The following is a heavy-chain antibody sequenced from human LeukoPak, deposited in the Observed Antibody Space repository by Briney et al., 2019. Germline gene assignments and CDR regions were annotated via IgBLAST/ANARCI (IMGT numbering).Heavy chain of an antibody. J-gene: IGHJ4*02. CDR3: ARGSWSAADTNIDY. CDR2: INSDGSRT. D-gene: IGHD6-13*01. CDR1: GFTLSTYW. V-gene: IGHV3-74*01. Sequence: PGGSLRLSCAASGFTLSTYWMHGVRKGTGKGRVWVSCINSDGSRTTYADSVKGRFTISRDNAKNTLYLQMNTLRVEDTAVYYCARGSWSAADTNIDYWRQGTLVSVSS.